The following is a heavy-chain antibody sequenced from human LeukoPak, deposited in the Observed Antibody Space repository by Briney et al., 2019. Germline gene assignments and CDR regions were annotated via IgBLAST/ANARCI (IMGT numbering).Heavy chain of an antibody. CDR1: GYTFTGYY. D-gene: IGHD3-10*01. V-gene: IGHV1-2*02. CDR2: INPNSGGT. J-gene: IGHJ3*02. CDR3: ARVGTMVRGVIVAFDI. Sequence: GASVKVSRKASGYTFTGYYMHWVRQAPGQGLEWMGWINPNSGGTNYAQKFQGRVTMTRDTSISTAYMELSRLRSDDTAVYYCARVGTMVRGVIVAFDIWGQGTMVTVSS.